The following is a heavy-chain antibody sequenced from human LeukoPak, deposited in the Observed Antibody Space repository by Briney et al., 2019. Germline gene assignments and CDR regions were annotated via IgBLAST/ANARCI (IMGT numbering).Heavy chain of an antibody. CDR2: INPNSGDT. CDR3: AIEVYYHDTNSFVY. D-gene: IGHD3-22*01. J-gene: IGHJ4*02. CDR1: GYTFTSYY. V-gene: IGHV1-2*02. Sequence: ASVKVSCKASGYTFTSYYMHWVRQAPGQGLEWMGWINPNSGDTHYIQKFQDRVTMTRDTSISTAYMDLSSLTSDDTAIYYCAIEVYYHDTNSFVYWGQGTLVTASS.